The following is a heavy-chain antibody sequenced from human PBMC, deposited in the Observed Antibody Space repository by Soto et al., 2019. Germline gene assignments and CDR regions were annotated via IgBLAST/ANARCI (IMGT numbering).Heavy chain of an antibody. D-gene: IGHD4-17*01. CDR2: IYYSGST. CDR1: GGSISSSSYY. CDR3: ARHNLDGDYANWFDP. J-gene: IGHJ5*02. V-gene: IGHV4-39*01. Sequence: SETLSLTCTVSGGSISSSSYYWGWIRQPPGKGLEWIGSIYYSGSTYYNPSLKSRVTISVDTSKNQFSLKLSSVTAADTAVYYCARHNLDGDYANWFDPWGQGTLVTVSS.